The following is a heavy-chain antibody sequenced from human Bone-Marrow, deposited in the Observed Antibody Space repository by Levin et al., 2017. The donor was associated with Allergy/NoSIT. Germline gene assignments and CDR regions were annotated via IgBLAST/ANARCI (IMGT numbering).Heavy chain of an antibody. Sequence: GGSLRLSCATSGFIFSDYAMSWIRQAPGKGLEWVSGISGSGGDTYYADSVKGRFTISRDNSKNTLYLQMNSLTAEDTAVYYCAESGPYSSSSGRTFDYWGQGTLVTVSS. J-gene: IGHJ4*02. CDR3: AESGPYSSSSGRTFDY. V-gene: IGHV3-23*01. D-gene: IGHD1-26*01. CDR2: ISGSGGDT. CDR1: GFIFSDYA.